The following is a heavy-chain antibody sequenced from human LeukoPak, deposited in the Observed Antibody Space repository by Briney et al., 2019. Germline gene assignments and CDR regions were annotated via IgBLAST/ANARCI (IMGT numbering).Heavy chain of an antibody. D-gene: IGHD5-12*01. CDR3: ARRVVATPKDAFDI. V-gene: IGHV4-59*08. CDR2: IYYSGST. J-gene: IGHJ3*02. Sequence: PSETLSLTCAVYSGSFSGYYWSWIRQPPGKGLEWIGYIYYSGSTNYNPSLKSRVTISVDTSKNQFSLKLSSVTAADTAVYYCARRVVATPKDAFDIWGQGTMVTVSS. CDR1: SGSFSGYY.